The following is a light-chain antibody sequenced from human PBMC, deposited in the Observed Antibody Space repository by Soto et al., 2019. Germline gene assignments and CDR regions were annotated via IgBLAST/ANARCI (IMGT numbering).Light chain of an antibody. CDR1: QTVSSH. J-gene: IGKJ1*01. CDR3: QQGDTWPWT. V-gene: IGKV3D-15*01. CDR2: GVF. Sequence: EVVMTQSPVTLSVSLGQRATLSCRASQTVSSHIAWYQQKPGQAPRLLISGVFVRATGIPGRFSGSGSGTEFTLTISSLQSEDFATYYCQQGDTWPWTFGQGTKVEMK.